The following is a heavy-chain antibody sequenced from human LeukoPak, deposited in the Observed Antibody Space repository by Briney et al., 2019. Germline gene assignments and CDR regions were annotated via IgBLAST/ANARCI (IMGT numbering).Heavy chain of an antibody. CDR2: INHNGNVN. D-gene: IGHD3-16*01. Sequence: GGSLRLSCAASGITSSSYAMTWARQAPGKGLEWVASINHNGNVNYYVDSVKGRFTISRDNAKNSLYLQMSNLRAEDTAVYFCARGGGLDVWGQGATVTVSS. V-gene: IGHV3-7*03. J-gene: IGHJ6*02. CDR3: ARGGGLDV. CDR1: GITSSSYA.